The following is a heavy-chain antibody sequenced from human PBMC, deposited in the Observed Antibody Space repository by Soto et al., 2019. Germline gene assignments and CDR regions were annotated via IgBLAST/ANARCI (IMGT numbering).Heavy chain of an antibody. V-gene: IGHV1-69*12. J-gene: IGHJ5*02. D-gene: IGHD5-12*01. CDR2: IIPIFGTA. CDR3: AVGSVDIVPTGMKPFDP. CDR1: GGTFSNYA. Sequence: QVQLVQSGAEVKKPGPSVKVSCKASGGTFSNYAISWVRQAPGQGLEWMGGIIPIFGTANYAQKFQGRVTITADESTSTAYMELSSLRSEDTAIYYCAVGSVDIVPTGMKPFDPWGQGTLVTVSS.